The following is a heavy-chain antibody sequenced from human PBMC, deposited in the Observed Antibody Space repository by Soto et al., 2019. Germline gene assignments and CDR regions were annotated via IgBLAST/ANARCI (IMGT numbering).Heavy chain of an antibody. V-gene: IGHV5-51*01. Sequence: SGELQQNSSKGSEYNFTSFWIGWMRQMPGKGLEWMGIIYPGDSDTRYSPSFQGQVTISADKSISTAYLQWSSLKASDTAMYYCARLTHRTPNYWGQGTLVTVSS. CDR2: IYPGDSDT. J-gene: IGHJ4*02. CDR3: ARLTHRTPNY. CDR1: EYNFTSFW.